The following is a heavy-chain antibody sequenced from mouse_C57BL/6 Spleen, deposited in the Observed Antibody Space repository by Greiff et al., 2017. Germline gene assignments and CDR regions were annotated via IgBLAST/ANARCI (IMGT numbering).Heavy chain of an antibody. D-gene: IGHD2-12*01. CDR3: ARKGDYS. V-gene: IGHV1-54*01. Sequence: QVQLQQSGAELVRPGTSVKVSCKASGYAFTNYLIEWVKQRPGQGLEWIGVINPGSGGTNYNEKFKGKATLTADKSSSTAYMQLSSLTSEDSAVYFCARKGDYSWGQGTLVTVSA. CDR1: GYAFTNYL. J-gene: IGHJ3*01. CDR2: INPGSGGT.